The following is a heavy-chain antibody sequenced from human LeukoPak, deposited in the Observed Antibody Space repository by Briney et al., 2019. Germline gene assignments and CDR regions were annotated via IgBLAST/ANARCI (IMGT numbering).Heavy chain of an antibody. CDR3: AKRPSDYGDYVTYFDY. J-gene: IGHJ4*02. CDR1: GFSFISYG. V-gene: IGHV3-30*18. CDR2: ISDDGRNK. D-gene: IGHD4-17*01. Sequence: WGTLRLSCAASGFSFISYGMHWVRQAPGKGLEWVGVISDDGRNKKYADSVKGRFTISRDNSKDTLYLQMNSLRDEDTAVYYCAKRPSDYGDYVTYFDYWGQGTLVTVSS.